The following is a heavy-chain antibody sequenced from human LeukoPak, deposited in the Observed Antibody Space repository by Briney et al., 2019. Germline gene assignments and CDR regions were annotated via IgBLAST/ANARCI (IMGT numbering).Heavy chain of an antibody. J-gene: IGHJ5*02. V-gene: IGHV1-69*04. CDR2: IIPILGIA. CDR3: SRDQCPPVYRSSWYRGWFDT. D-gene: IGHD6-13*01. CDR1: GGTFSSYA. Sequence: ASVKVSCKASGGTFSSYAISWVRQAPGQGLEWMGRIIPILGIAKSAQKVQGRGTITAAKSTRTAKMELRSLSSEDPDVYDCSRDQCPPVYRSSWYRGWFDTWGQGTLVTVSS.